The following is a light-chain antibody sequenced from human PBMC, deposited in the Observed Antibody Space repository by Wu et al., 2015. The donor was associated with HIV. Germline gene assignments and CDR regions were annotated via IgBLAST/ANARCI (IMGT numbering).Light chain of an antibody. Sequence: DIQMTQSPSSLSASVGDKVTITCRASQDIVHYLSWYQQKPGKAPQLLIYASSYLQGGVPSRFSGSGSGSDFTLTINNLQVEDVATYYCQQSHSIPRTFGQGTKVEI. CDR2: ASS. J-gene: IGKJ1*01. CDR3: QQSHSIPRT. CDR1: QDIVHY. V-gene: IGKV1-39*01.